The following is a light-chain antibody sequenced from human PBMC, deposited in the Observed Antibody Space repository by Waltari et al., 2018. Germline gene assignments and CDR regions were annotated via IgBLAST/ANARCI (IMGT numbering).Light chain of an antibody. Sequence: DIQMTQSPSTLSASVGARVTTTCRASQSVGRWLAWYQQKPGTAPKLLVYDVSTLESGVSSRFSGSGSGTEFTLTISSLQPDDFATYYCQQYESHSPNIFGQGTKLEIK. V-gene: IGKV1-5*01. CDR3: QQYESHSPNI. CDR2: DVS. CDR1: QSVGRW. J-gene: IGKJ2*01.